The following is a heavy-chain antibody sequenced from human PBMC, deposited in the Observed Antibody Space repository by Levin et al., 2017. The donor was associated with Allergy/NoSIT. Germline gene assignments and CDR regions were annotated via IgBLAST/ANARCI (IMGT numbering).Heavy chain of an antibody. CDR1: GYTFTSYY. CDR2: INPSGGST. Sequence: GESLKISCKASGYTFTSYYMHWVRQAPGQGLEWMGIINPSGGSTTYAQKFQGRVTVTRDTSTSTVYMELSSLRSEDTAVYYCARCEGSFRSLYDYWGQGTLVTVSS. J-gene: IGHJ4*02. V-gene: IGHV1-46*01. D-gene: IGHD6-13*01. CDR3: ARCEGSFRSLYDY.